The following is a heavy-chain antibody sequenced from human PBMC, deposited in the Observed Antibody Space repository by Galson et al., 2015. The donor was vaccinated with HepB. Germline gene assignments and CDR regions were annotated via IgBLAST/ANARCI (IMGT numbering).Heavy chain of an antibody. Sequence: SVKVSCKASGGTFSSYTISWVRQAPGQGLEWMGRIIPILGIANYAQKFQGRVTITADKSTSTAYMELSSLRSEDTAVYYCANGITMVRGRWAFDIWGQGTMVTVSS. D-gene: IGHD3-10*01. CDR3: ANGITMVRGRWAFDI. CDR2: IIPILGIA. J-gene: IGHJ3*02. CDR1: GGTFSSYT. V-gene: IGHV1-69*02.